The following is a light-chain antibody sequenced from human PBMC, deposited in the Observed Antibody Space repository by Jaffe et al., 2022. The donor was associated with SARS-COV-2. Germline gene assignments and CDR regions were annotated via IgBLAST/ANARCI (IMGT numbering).Light chain of an antibody. CDR3: GTWDSSLNVWV. CDR2: DNN. J-gene: IGLJ3*02. Sequence: QSVLTQPPSVSAAPGQKVTISCSGSSSNIGNNYASWYQQLPGTAPKLLTYDNNKRPSGIPDRFSGSKSGTSATLGITGLQTGDEGDYYCGTWDSSLNVWVFGGGTKLTVL. CDR1: SSNIGNNY. V-gene: IGLV1-51*01.